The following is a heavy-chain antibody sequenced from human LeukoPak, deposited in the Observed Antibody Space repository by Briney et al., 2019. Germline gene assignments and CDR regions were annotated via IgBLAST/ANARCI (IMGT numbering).Heavy chain of an antibody. J-gene: IGHJ5*02. CDR2: IYSGGST. V-gene: IGHV3-66*01. CDR3: ARGTNSAFDP. D-gene: IGHD1-7*01. CDR1: GFTVSSNY. Sequence: PGGSLRLSCAASGFTVSSNYMSWVRQAPGKGLEWVSVIYSGGSTYYADSVKGRFTISRDNAKNSLYLQMNSLRAEDTAVYYCARGTNSAFDPWGQGTLVTVSS.